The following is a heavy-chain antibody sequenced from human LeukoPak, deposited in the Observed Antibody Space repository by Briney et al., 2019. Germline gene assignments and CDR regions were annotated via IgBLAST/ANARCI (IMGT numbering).Heavy chain of an antibody. CDR2: IRYDGSNK. J-gene: IGHJ4*02. D-gene: IGHD6-19*01. CDR1: GLTFSSYG. V-gene: IGHV3-30*02. Sequence: GGSLRLSCAASGLTFSSYGMHWVRQAPGKGLEWVAFIRYDGSNKYYADSVKGRFTISRDNSKNTLYLQMNSLRAEDTAVYYCAKDVAVAPFGYWGQGTLVTVSS. CDR3: AKDVAVAPFGY.